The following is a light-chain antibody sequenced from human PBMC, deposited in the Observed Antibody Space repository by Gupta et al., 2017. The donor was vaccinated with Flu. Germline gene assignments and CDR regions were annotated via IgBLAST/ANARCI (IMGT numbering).Light chain of an antibody. CDR1: QSVSHY. Sequence: ATLSLSPGERATLSCRASQSVSHYLAWYQQKPGQAPRLLIYDASTRATGIPARFSGSGSGTDFTLTISSLESEDFAVYYCQQRSNSPPYTFGQGTKLQIK. J-gene: IGKJ2*01. CDR3: QQRSNSPPYT. V-gene: IGKV3-11*01. CDR2: DAS.